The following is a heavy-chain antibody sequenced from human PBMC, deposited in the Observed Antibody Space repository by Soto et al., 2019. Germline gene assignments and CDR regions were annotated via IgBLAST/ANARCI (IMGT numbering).Heavy chain of an antibody. D-gene: IGHD6-13*01. Sequence: ASVKVSCKTSGGTFSRHAINCVRQAPGQGLEWMGGIIPMFGTTNYAQKFKGRVTISADESTSTAYMELSSLRSEDAAVYYCARAAIHGSSWYFWFDPWGQGTLVTVSS. V-gene: IGHV1-69*13. J-gene: IGHJ5*02. CDR3: ARAAIHGSSWYFWFDP. CDR2: IIPMFGTT. CDR1: GGTFSRHA.